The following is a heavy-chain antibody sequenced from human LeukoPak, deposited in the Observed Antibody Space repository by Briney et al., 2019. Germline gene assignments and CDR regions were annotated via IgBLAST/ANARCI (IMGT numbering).Heavy chain of an antibody. V-gene: IGHV4-39*07. J-gene: IGHJ4*02. Sequence: PSETLSLTCTVSRGSVSSSTYYWSWVRQPPGKGLEWIASICYTGSTYYNPSLKSRVTISLDMSKNEFFLTMTSVTAADTAVYFCTAEKNGSPHYWGQGTQVTVSS. D-gene: IGHD2-8*01. CDR1: RGSVSSSTYY. CDR2: ICYTGST. CDR3: TAEKNGSPHY.